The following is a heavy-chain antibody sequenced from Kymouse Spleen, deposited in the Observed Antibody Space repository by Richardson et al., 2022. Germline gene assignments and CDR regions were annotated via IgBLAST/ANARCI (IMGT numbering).Heavy chain of an antibody. CDR3: AKVYSSFYYYYGMDV. Sequence: EVQLVESGGGLVQPGRSLRLSCAASGFTFDDYAMHWVRQAPGKGLEWVSGISWNSGSIGYADSVKGRFTISRDNAKNSLYLQMNSLRAEDTALYYCAKVYSSFYYYYGMDVWGQGTTVTVSS. J-gene: IGHJ6*02. V-gene: IGHV3-9*01. CDR2: ISWNSGSI. CDR1: GFTFDDYA. D-gene: IGHD6-6*01.